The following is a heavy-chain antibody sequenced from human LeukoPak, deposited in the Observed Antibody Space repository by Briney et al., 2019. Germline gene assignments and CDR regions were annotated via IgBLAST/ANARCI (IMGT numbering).Heavy chain of an antibody. D-gene: IGHD4-11*01. Sequence: ASVNVSCKASGYTFTSYAMHWVRQAPGQRLEWMGWINAGNGNTKYSQKFQGRVTITRDTSASTAYMELSSLRSEDTAVYYCARGDYSNYYFDYWGQGTLVTVSS. CDR3: ARGDYSNYYFDY. J-gene: IGHJ4*02. V-gene: IGHV1-3*01. CDR1: GYTFTSYA. CDR2: INAGNGNT.